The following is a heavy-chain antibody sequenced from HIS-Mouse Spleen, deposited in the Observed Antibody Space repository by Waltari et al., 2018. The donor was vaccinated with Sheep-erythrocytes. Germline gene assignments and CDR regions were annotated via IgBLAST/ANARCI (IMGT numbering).Heavy chain of an antibody. CDR1: GFTFSSYA. CDR2: IRGSGGST. D-gene: IGHD7-27*01. Sequence: EVQLLESGGGLVQPGGSLRLSCAASGFTFSSYAMSWVRQVPGKGLEWVSAIRGSGGSTYYADSVKGRFTISRDNSKNTLYLQMNSLRAEDTAVYYCAKRRTGDGGLDYWGQGTLVTVSS. CDR3: AKRRTGDGGLDY. V-gene: IGHV3-23*01. J-gene: IGHJ4*02.